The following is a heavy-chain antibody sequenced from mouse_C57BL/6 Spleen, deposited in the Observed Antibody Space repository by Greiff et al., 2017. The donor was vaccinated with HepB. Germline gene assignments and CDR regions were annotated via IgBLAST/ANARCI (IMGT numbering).Heavy chain of an antibody. CDR1: GFTFSSYA. CDR3: ARDLYYGSSYWFAY. J-gene: IGHJ3*01. Sequence: EVQGVESGGGLVKPGGSLKLSCAASGFTFSSYAMSWVRQTPEKRLEWVATISDGGSYTYYPDNVKGRFTISRDNAKNNLYLQMSHLKSEDTAMYYCARDLYYGSSYWFAYWGQGTLVTVSA. CDR2: ISDGGSYT. V-gene: IGHV5-4*01. D-gene: IGHD1-1*01.